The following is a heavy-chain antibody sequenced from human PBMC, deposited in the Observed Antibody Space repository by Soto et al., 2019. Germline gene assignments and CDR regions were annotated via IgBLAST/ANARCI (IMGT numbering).Heavy chain of an antibody. J-gene: IGHJ4*02. CDR2: IRSGGTT. CDR1: GFIFDDYV. Sequence: GGSLRLSCATSGFIFDDYVMTWVRQAPGKGLEFVGAIRSGGTTEYAASVRGRFTVSRDDSKSIAYLQMNSLKADDTAVYYCTIWPGSGHSNFENWGQGTLVTVSS. V-gene: IGHV3-49*04. CDR3: TIWPGSGHSNFEN. D-gene: IGHD6-19*01.